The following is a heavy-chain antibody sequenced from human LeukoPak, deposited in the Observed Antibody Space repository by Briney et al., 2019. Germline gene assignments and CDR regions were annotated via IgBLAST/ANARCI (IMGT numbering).Heavy chain of an antibody. Sequence: PGGSLRPSCAASASTASSNYMAWVRHAPGKGLGWVSVIFGGGSTYYTVSVEGRVTSTRDKAKNTLHFQMSSLRAEESAVYYCARFRYFDSGGTYFDYWGQGTLVTVSS. CDR1: ASTASSNY. J-gene: IGHJ4*02. V-gene: IGHV3-66*01. CDR3: ARFRYFDSGGTYFDY. CDR2: IFGGGST. D-gene: IGHD3-22*01.